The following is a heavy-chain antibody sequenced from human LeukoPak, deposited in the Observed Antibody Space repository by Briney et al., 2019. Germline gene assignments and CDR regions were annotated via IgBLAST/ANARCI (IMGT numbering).Heavy chain of an antibody. D-gene: IGHD1-1*01. J-gene: IGHJ3*02. V-gene: IGHV1-69*04. CDR2: IIPILGIA. CDR3: GTDPISPGAFDI. CDR1: GGTFSSYA. Sequence: SVKVSCKSSGGTFSSYAISWVRQAPGQGLEWMGRIIPILGIANYAQKFQGRVTITADKSTSTAYMELSSLRSEDTAVYYCGTDPISPGAFDIWGQGTMVTVSS.